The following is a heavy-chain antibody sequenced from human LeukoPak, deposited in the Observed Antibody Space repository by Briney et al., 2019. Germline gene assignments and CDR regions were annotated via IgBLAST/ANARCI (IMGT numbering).Heavy chain of an antibody. D-gene: IGHD2-15*01. J-gene: IGHJ5*02. V-gene: IGHV1-2*02. CDR2: INPNSGGT. CDR1: GYTFTGYY. CDR3: ARDHQRYCRGGSCYSDNWFDP. Sequence: GASVKVSCKASGYTFTGYYMHWLRQAPGQGLEWMGWINPNSGGTNYAQKFQGRVTMTRDTSISTAYMELSRLRSDDTAVYYCARDHQRYCRGGSCYSDNWFDPWGQGTLVTVSS.